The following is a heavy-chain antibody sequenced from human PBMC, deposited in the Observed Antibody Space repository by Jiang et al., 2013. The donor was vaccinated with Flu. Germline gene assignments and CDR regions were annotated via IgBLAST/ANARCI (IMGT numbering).Heavy chain of an antibody. CDR3: ARARKKVAGFNYDFWMSGMDV. D-gene: IGHD3-3*01. CDR1: GGTFSSYA. CDR2: IIPIFGTA. J-gene: IGHJ6*02. Sequence: KKPGSSVKVSCKASGGTFSSYAISWVRQAPGQGLEWMGGIIPIFGTANYAQKFQGRVTITADESTSTAYMELSSLRSEDTAVYYCARARKKVAGFNYDFWMSGMDVWGQGTTVTVSS. V-gene: IGHV1-69*01.